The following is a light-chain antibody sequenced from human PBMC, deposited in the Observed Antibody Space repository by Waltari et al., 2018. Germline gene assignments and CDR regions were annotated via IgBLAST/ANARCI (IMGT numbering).Light chain of an antibody. CDR1: QSVTNN. Sequence: EIVMTQSPATLSVSPGERATLSCRASQSVTNNLAWFQHKPGQAPRLLIFGASTRATDVPARFSGSGSGTEFTLTISSLQSEDFAVYFCQQYNNRPPSFGPGTKVDIK. CDR3: QQYNNRPPS. CDR2: GAS. J-gene: IGKJ3*01. V-gene: IGKV3-15*01.